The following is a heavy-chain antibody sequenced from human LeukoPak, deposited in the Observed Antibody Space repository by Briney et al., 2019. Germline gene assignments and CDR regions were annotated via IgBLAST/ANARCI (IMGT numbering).Heavy chain of an antibody. Sequence: GGSLRLPCAASGFTFSSYAMSWVRQAPGKGLEWVSAISGSGGSTYYADSVKGRFTISRDNSKNTLYLQMNSLRAEDTAVYYCAKSGPYVAAAGTPFWVRYYYYGMDVWGQGTTVTVSS. D-gene: IGHD6-13*01. V-gene: IGHV3-23*01. CDR2: ISGSGGST. J-gene: IGHJ6*02. CDR3: AKSGPYVAAAGTPFWVRYYYYGMDV. CDR1: GFTFSSYA.